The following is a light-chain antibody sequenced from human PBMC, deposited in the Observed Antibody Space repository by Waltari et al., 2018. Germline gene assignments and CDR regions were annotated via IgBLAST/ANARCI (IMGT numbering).Light chain of an antibody. V-gene: IGKV3-20*01. J-gene: IGKJ2*01. CDR2: GAS. CDR1: QSVSSNY. Sequence: EIVFTQSPGTLSLSPGERATLPCRARQSVSSNYLAGYQQKPGQVPRLLIYGASSRATGIPDRFSGSGSGTDFTLTISRLEPEDFAVYYCQQYGSSTGTFGQGTKLEIK. CDR3: QQYGSSTGT.